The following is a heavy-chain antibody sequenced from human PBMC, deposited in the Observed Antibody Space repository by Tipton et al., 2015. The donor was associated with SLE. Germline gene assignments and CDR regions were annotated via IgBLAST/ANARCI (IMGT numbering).Heavy chain of an antibody. D-gene: IGHD7-27*01. V-gene: IGHV4-61*02. CDR1: GGSISSGSYY. CDR3: ARAPHLTGYYYYYYMDV. J-gene: IGHJ6*03. Sequence: LRLSCTVSGGSISSGSYYWSWIRQPAGKGLEWIGRIYTSGSTNYNPSLKSRVTISIDTSKNPFSLKLSSVTAADTAVYYCARAPHLTGYYYYYYMDVWGKGTTVTISS. CDR2: IYTSGST.